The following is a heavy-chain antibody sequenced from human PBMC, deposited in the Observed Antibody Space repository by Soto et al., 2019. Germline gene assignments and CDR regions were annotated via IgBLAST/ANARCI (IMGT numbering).Heavy chain of an antibody. Sequence: SETLSLTCAVSGGSISSSNWWSWVRQPPGKGLEWIGEIYHSGSTNYNPSLKSRVTISVDKSKNQFSLQLSSVTAADTAVYYCAREKEWSYGHYYYYYGMDVWGQGTTVTVS. D-gene: IGHD5-18*01. CDR2: IYHSGST. J-gene: IGHJ6*02. CDR3: AREKEWSYGHYYYYYGMDV. CDR1: GGSISSSNW. V-gene: IGHV4-4*02.